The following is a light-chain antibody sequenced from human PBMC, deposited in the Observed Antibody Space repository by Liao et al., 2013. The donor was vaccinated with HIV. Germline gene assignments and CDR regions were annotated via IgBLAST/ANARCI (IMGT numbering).Light chain of an antibody. CDR1: ALPKQY. Sequence: SYELTQPPSVSVSPGQTARITCSGDALPKQYAYWYQQKPGQAPLLVIFYDSDRPSGIPERFSGSNSGNTATLTISRVETGDEADYYCQAWDSSAVTFGGGTKLTVL. V-gene: IGLV3-1*01. J-gene: IGLJ2*01. CDR2: YDS. CDR3: QAWDSSAVT.